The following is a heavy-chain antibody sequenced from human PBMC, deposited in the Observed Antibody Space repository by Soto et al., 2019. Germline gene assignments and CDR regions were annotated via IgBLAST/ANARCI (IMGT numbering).Heavy chain of an antibody. CDR3: ARGYNYGLYYFDY. J-gene: IGHJ4*01. D-gene: IGHD5-18*01. CDR2: IYHSGRT. Sequence: SETLSLTCTVSGGSISSGGYSWNWIRQPPGKGLEWIGYIYHSGRTYYNPSLKSRVTISVDRSKNRFSLKLSSVTAADTAVYFCARGYNYGLYYFDYWGHGTLVTVS. CDR1: GGSISSGGYS. V-gene: IGHV4-30-2*01.